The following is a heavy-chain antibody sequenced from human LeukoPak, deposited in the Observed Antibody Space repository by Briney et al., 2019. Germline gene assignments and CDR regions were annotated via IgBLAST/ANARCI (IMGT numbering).Heavy chain of an antibody. Sequence: ETLSLTCTVSGGSISSYYWSWIRQPPGKGLEWIGYIYYSGSTNYNPSLKSRVTISIDTSKNQFSLKLSSVTAADTAVYYCASSHYYGSGSSFDYWGQGTLVTVSS. V-gene: IGHV4-59*01. CDR3: ASSHYYGSGSSFDY. CDR1: GGSISSYY. D-gene: IGHD3-10*01. J-gene: IGHJ4*02. CDR2: IYYSGST.